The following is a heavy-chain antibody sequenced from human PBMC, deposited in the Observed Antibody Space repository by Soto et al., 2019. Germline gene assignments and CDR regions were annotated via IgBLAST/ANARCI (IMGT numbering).Heavy chain of an antibody. CDR3: AHGGAYDYVWGSSPFAY. Sequence: QITLKESGPTLVKPTQTLTLTCTFSGFSLSTSGVGVGWIRQPPGKALEWLALIYWDDDKRYSPSLKSRLTITKDTSKNQLVLRMTNMDPVDTATYYGAHGGAYDYVWGSSPFAYWGQGTLVTVSS. CDR2: IYWDDDK. CDR1: GFSLSTSGVG. V-gene: IGHV2-5*02. J-gene: IGHJ4*02. D-gene: IGHD3-16*01.